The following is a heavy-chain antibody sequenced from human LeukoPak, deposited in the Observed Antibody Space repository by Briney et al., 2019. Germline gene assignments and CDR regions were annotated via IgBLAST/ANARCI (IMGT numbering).Heavy chain of an antibody. J-gene: IGHJ3*02. V-gene: IGHV3-30*03. Sequence: GGSLRLSCSTSGFTFNSHGFHWVRQAPGKGLEWVAAISDDGLNTFYIDSVKGRFTISRDDSRNAVSLQMTSLRSEDTAMYYCARDRGIGIAARPYAFDIWGQGTLVTVSS. CDR2: ISDDGLNT. D-gene: IGHD6-6*01. CDR1: GFTFNSHG. CDR3: ARDRGIGIAARPYAFDI.